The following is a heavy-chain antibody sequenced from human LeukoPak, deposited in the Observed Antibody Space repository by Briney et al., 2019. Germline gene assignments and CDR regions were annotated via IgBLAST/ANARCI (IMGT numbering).Heavy chain of an antibody. CDR2: IYPGDSDT. CDR3: ARRQGGQNWYFDL. V-gene: IGHV5-51*01. J-gene: IGHJ2*01. D-gene: IGHD3-16*01. Sequence: GESLKISCQGSGFRFDIYWIGWVRQIPGKSLEWMGNIYPGDSDTRFSPSFQGQATMSADRSSGTAYLQWSSLKASDTAMYYCARRQGGQNWYFDLWGRGTAVTVSS. CDR1: GFRFDIYW.